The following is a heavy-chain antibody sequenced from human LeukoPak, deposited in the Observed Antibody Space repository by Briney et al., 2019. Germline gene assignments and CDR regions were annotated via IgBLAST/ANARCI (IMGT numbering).Heavy chain of an antibody. J-gene: IGHJ4*02. D-gene: IGHD3-22*01. Sequence: NASETLSLTCAVYGGSFSGYYWSWIRQPPGKGLEWIGEINHSGSTNYNPSLKSRVTISVDTSKNQFSLKLSSVTAADTAVYYCARGGGDYYDSSGPHYYFDYWGQGTLVTVSS. V-gene: IGHV4-34*01. CDR1: GGSFSGYY. CDR2: INHSGST. CDR3: ARGGGDYYDSSGPHYYFDY.